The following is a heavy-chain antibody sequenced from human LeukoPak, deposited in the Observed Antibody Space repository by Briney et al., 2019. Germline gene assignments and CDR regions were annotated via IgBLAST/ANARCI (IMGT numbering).Heavy chain of an antibody. CDR1: GFTVSTYA. J-gene: IGHJ4*02. CDR3: AKGVYYYDSSGYYYTYYFDY. V-gene: IGHV3-23*01. D-gene: IGHD3-22*01. CDR2: ISGSGGST. Sequence: GGSLRLSCAASGFTVSTYAMSWVRQAPGKGLEWVSAISGSGGSTYYADSVKGRFTISRDNSKNTLYLQMNSLRAEDTAVYYCAKGVYYYDSSGYYYTYYFDYWGQGTLVTVSS.